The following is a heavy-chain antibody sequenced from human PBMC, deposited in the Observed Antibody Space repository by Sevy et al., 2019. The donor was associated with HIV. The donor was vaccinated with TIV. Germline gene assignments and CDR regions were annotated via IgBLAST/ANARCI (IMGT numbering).Heavy chain of an antibody. D-gene: IGHD3-22*01. CDR2: ITISGGNT. J-gene: IGHJ5*02. CDR3: AKDHDNNWFYP. V-gene: IGHV3-23*01. CDR1: GFTFSLYA. Sequence: GGSLRLSCAASGFTFSLYAMTWVRQAPGKGLEWVSTITISGGNTYYADSVKGRFTISRDNSKNTLYLQMNSLRAEDTAIYFCAKDHDNNWFYPWGQGTLVTVSS.